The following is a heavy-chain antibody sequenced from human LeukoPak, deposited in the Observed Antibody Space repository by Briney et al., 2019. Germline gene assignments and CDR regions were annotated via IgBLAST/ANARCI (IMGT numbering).Heavy chain of an antibody. CDR2: ISGSDTRT. Sequence: GGSLRLSYAASGFTFSTCAMSWVRQAPGKGLEWVSAISGSDTRTYYADSLKGRFTISRDNSKNTLYLQMDSLTAEDTAVYYCAKEDSRGHWFDYWGQGTLVTVSS. D-gene: IGHD3-22*01. V-gene: IGHV3-23*01. J-gene: IGHJ4*02. CDR3: AKEDSRGHWFDY. CDR1: GFTFSTCA.